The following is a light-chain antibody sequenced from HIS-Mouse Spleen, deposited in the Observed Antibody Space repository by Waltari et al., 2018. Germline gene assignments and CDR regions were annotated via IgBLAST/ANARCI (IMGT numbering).Light chain of an antibody. Sequence: QSALTQPRPVSGSPGQSVTISCTGTSSDVVGYHYVSWYQQHPGKAPKLMIYDVSKRPSGVPDRFSGSKSGNTASLTISGLQAEDEADYYCCSYAGSYTWVFGGGTKLTVL. J-gene: IGLJ3*02. CDR1: SSDVVGYHY. CDR3: CSYAGSYTWV. V-gene: IGLV2-11*01. CDR2: DVS.